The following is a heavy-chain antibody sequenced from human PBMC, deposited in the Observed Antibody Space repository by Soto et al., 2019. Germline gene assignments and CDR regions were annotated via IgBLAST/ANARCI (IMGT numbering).Heavy chain of an antibody. J-gene: IGHJ5*02. V-gene: IGHV1-69*02. Sequence: QVQLGQSGAEVKKPGSSVKVSCKASGGTFSSYTISWVRQAPGQGLEWMGRIIPILGIANYAQKSQGRVTIPADKSTSTAYMELSSLRSEDTAVCYCARVSHLISLYSSADGGFVPWGEGTLVTVSS. CDR1: GGTFSSYT. CDR2: IIPILGIA. D-gene: IGHD5-18*01. CDR3: ARVSHLISLYSSADGGFVP.